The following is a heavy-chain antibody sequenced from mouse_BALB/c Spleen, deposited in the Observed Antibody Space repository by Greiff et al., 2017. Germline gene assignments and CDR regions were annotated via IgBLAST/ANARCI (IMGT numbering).Heavy chain of an antibody. CDR3: ARSGVPYWYFDV. CDR2: ISSGSSTI. CDR1: GFTFSSFG. V-gene: IGHV5-17*02. J-gene: IGHJ1*01. Sequence: EVQVVESGGGLVQPGGSRKLSCAASGFTFSSFGMHWVRQAPEKGLEWVAYISSGSSTIYYADTVKGRFTISRDNPKNTLFLQMTSLRSEDTAMYYCARSGVPYWYFDVWGAGTTVTVSS. D-gene: IGHD3-1*01.